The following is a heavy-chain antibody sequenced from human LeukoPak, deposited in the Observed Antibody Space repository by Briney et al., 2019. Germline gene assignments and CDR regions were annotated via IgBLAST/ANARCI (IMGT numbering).Heavy chain of an antibody. CDR1: GFTFSSYE. Sequence: PGGTLTLSCAASGFTFSSYEMNWVRQAPGKGLEWVSYISSSGSNIYYAHSVKDRFTISRDNAKNSLSLQMNSLRAEETAVYYCARGALFGTWGQGTLVTDSS. J-gene: IGHJ4*02. V-gene: IGHV3-48*03. CDR3: ARGALFGT. CDR2: ISSSGSNI. D-gene: IGHD1-1*01.